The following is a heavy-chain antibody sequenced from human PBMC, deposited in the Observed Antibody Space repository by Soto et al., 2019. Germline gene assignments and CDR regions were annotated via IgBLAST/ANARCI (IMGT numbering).Heavy chain of an antibody. Sequence: SETLSLTCTVSGGSISSYYWSWIRQPAGKGLEWIGRIYTSGSTNYNPSLKSRVTMSVDTSKNQFSLKLSSVTAADTAVYYCARDYQTYYDFWSGYYADPPRGYYYYGMDVWGQGTTV. V-gene: IGHV4-4*07. J-gene: IGHJ6*02. D-gene: IGHD3-3*01. CDR3: ARDYQTYYDFWSGYYADPPRGYYYYGMDV. CDR1: GGSISSYY. CDR2: IYTSGST.